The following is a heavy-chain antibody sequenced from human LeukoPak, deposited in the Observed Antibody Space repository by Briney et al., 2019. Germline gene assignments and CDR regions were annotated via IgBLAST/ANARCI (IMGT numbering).Heavy chain of an antibody. D-gene: IGHD3-10*01. V-gene: IGHV4-38-2*02. Sequence: SETLSLTCAVPGYSISGGYYWGWIRQPPGKGLEWIGSIYHSGSTYYNPSLKSRVTISVDTSKNQFSLKLSSVTAADTAVYYCAREPAVRGVIGRRFDPWGQGTLVTVSS. CDR1: GYSISGGYY. J-gene: IGHJ5*02. CDR2: IYHSGST. CDR3: AREPAVRGVIGRRFDP.